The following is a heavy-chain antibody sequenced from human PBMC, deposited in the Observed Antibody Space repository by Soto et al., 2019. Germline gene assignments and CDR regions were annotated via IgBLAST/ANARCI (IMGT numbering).Heavy chain of an antibody. CDR1: GFTFSSYS. Sequence: GGSLRLSCAASGFTFSSYSMNWVRQAPGKGLEWVSSISSSSSYIYYADSVKGRFTISRDNAKNSLYLQMNSLRAEDTAAYYCARSHGGYNDFDYWGQGTLVTVSS. CDR2: ISSSSSYI. V-gene: IGHV3-21*01. CDR3: ARSHGGYNDFDY. J-gene: IGHJ4*02. D-gene: IGHD6-25*01.